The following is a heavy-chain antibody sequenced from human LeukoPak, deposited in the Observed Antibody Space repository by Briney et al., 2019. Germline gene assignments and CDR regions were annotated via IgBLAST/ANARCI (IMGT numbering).Heavy chain of an antibody. D-gene: IGHD6-19*01. CDR1: GFTFSSSS. V-gene: IGHV3-21*01. Sequence: GGSLRLSCAASGFTFSSSSMNWVRQAPGKGLEWVSSISSSSSYIYYADSVKGRFTISRDNAKNSLYLQMNSLRAEDTAVYYCARDYSSGWAYGAWYFDLWGRGTLVTVSS. CDR2: ISSSSSYI. J-gene: IGHJ2*01. CDR3: ARDYSSGWAYGAWYFDL.